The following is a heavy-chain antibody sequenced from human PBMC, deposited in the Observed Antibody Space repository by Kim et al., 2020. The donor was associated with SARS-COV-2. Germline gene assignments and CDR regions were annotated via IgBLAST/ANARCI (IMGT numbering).Heavy chain of an antibody. V-gene: IGHV3-48*02. CDR1: GFTFSSYS. CDR3: AREEDIVVVPAARGGYYYYYGMDV. J-gene: IGHJ6*02. CDR2: ISSSSSTI. D-gene: IGHD2-2*01. Sequence: GGSLRLSCAASGFTFSSYSMNWVRQAPGKGLEWVSYISSSSSTIYYADSVKGRFTISRDNAKNSLYLQMNSLRDEDTAVYYCAREEDIVVVPAARGGYYYYYGMDVWGQGTTVTVSS.